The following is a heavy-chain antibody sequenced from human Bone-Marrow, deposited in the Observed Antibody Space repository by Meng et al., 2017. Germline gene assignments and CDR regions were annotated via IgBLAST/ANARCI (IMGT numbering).Heavy chain of an antibody. V-gene: IGHV3-74*01. D-gene: IGHD2-15*01. CDR2: LSPDGSDT. CDR1: GFTFSWFW. CDR3: ARGCGGSCLAADS. Sequence: GESLKISCAASGFTFSWFWMHWVRQAPGKGLVWVSRLSPDGSDTNYADSVKGRFTISRDNARNTLYLQMSSLRVEDTAVYYCARGCGGSCLAADSWGQGTLVTVSS. J-gene: IGHJ4*02.